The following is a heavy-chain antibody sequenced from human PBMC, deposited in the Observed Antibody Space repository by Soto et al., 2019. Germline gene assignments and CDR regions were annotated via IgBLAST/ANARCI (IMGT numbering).Heavy chain of an antibody. V-gene: IGHV3-23*01. D-gene: IGHD3-10*01. CDR2: VSSGGSST. CDR1: GFTFSNYA. CDR3: AKYSAAGYYYYAMDV. J-gene: IGHJ6*02. Sequence: EVQLLESGGGLVQPGGSLRLSCAASGFTFSNYAMSWVRQAPGKGLEWVSGVSSGGSSTYYTDSVKGRFTISRDNSKNTLCLEMNRLRGEDAAVYYCAKYSAAGYYYYAMDVWGQGTTVTVSS.